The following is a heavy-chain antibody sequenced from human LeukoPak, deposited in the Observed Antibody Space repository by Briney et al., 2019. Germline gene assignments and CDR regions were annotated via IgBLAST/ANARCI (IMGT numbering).Heavy chain of an antibody. CDR3: AIGPKWELYFDY. D-gene: IGHD1-26*01. J-gene: IGHJ4*02. CDR1: GYTLTELS. V-gene: IGHV1-24*01. CDR2: FDPEDGET. Sequence: ASVKVSCKVSGYTLTELSMHWVRQAPGKGLEWMGGFDPEDGETIYAQKFQGRVTMTEDTSTDTAYMELSSLRSEDTAVYYCAIGPKWELYFDYWGQGTLVTVSS.